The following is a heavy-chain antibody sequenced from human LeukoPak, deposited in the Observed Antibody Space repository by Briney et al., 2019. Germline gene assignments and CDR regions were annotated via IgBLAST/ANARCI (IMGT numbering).Heavy chain of an antibody. CDR1: GFTFSSYA. D-gene: IGHD3-16*01. J-gene: IGHJ4*02. CDR3: AKLGDLDY. CDR2: ISGSGGST. V-gene: IGHV3-23*01. Sequence: GGSLRLSCAVSGFTFSSYAMSWVRQAPGKGLEWVSVISGSGGSTHYADSVKGRFTIFRDNPKNTLYLQMKSLRAEDTAVYYCAKLGDLDYWGQGTLVTVSS.